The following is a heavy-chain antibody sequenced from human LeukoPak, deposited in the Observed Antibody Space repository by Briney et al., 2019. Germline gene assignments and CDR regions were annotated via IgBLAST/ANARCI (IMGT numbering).Heavy chain of an antibody. Sequence: PSETLSLTCTVSGGSVSSGTYYWPWLRQSPGKGLEWIGYIYYTGTTSYNPSLKSRVTLSLDTSKNQFSLKVNSVTAADTAMYYCATPGPDYGDYAYAYWGQGSLVTVSS. CDR1: GGSVSSGTYY. D-gene: IGHD4-17*01. CDR2: IYYTGTT. V-gene: IGHV4-61*01. CDR3: ATPGPDYGDYAYAY. J-gene: IGHJ4*02.